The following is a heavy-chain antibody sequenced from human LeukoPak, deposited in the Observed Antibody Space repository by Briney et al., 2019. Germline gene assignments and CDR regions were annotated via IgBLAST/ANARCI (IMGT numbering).Heavy chain of an antibody. Sequence: PSETLSLTCAVYGGSFSGYYWSWIRQPPGKGREWIGEINHSGSTNYNPSLKSRVTISVDTSKNQFSLKLSSVTAADTAVYYCASLTSAVAGSIWGQGTLVTVSS. CDR1: GGSFSGYY. D-gene: IGHD6-19*01. CDR2: INHSGST. V-gene: IGHV4-34*01. J-gene: IGHJ4*02. CDR3: ASLTSAVAGSI.